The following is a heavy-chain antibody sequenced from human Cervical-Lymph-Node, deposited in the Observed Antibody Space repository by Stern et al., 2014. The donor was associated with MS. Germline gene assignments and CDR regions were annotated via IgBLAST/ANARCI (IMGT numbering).Heavy chain of an antibody. D-gene: IGHD3-16*01. Sequence: QVQLVQSGAEVKKPGSSVKVSCKASGGTSRTYGISWVRQAPGQGLEWMGGIISMLGTTTYAQKFQVRVTITADKSTSTAYMEVTSLRSEDTAVYYCARGETDYFYGMDVWGQGTTVTVSS. CDR3: ARGETDYFYGMDV. CDR2: IISMLGTT. CDR1: GGTSRTYG. J-gene: IGHJ6*02. V-gene: IGHV1-69*06.